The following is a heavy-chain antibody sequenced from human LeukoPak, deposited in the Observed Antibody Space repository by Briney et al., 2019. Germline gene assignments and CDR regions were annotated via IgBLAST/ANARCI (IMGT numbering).Heavy chain of an antibody. CDR3: ATPPGYCSGGSCYSGNGDWFDP. J-gene: IGHJ5*02. CDR1: GGSISSSSYY. CDR2: IYYSGST. Sequence: SETLSLTCTVSGGSISSSSYYWGWIRQPPGKGLEWIGSIYYSGSTYYNPSLKSRVTISVDTSKNQFSLKLSSVTAADTAVYYCATPPGYCSGGSCYSGNGDWFDPWGQGTLVTVSS. D-gene: IGHD2-15*01. V-gene: IGHV4-39*07.